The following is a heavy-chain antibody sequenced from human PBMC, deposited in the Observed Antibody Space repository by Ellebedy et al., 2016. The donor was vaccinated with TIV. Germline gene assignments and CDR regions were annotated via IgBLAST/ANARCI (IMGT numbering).Heavy chain of an antibody. Sequence: ASVKVSXKASGYTFTRYHMHWVRQAPGQGLEWMGIINPSGGSTRYAPKFQGRVTMTRDTSTGTVYMDLSSLRSEDTAVYYCARDRGKGAVVVVAPMFPTANYFYGMDVWGQGTTVTVS. D-gene: IGHD2-15*01. J-gene: IGHJ6*02. CDR2: INPSGGST. CDR3: ARDRGKGAVVVVAPMFPTANYFYGMDV. V-gene: IGHV1-46*01. CDR1: GYTFTRYH.